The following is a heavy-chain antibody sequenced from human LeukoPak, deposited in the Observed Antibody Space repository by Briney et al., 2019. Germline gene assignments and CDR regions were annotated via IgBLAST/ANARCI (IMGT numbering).Heavy chain of an antibody. D-gene: IGHD1-1*01. CDR2: ISGSGGST. J-gene: IGHJ6*03. Sequence: PGGSLRLSCAASGFTFSSYAISWVRQAPGKGLEWVSAISGSGGSTYYADSVKGRFTISRDNSKNTLYLQMNSLRAEDTAVYYCARAGGATGTRYYYYYMDVWGKGTTVTVSS. V-gene: IGHV3-23*01. CDR1: GFTFSSYA. CDR3: ARAGGATGTRYYYYYMDV.